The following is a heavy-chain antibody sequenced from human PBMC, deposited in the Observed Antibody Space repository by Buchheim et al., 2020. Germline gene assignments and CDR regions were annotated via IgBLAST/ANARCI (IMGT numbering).Heavy chain of an antibody. CDR3: ASYYSGTNYFDY. V-gene: IGHV4-59*01. CDR1: GVSFSSYH. J-gene: IGHJ4*02. Sequence: QVHLQESGPGLVKPSETLSLTCAVSGVSFSSYHWSWIRQPPGKGLEWIGYVYYSGSANYNPSLEGRVTISVDTSKSQLSLKLSYVTAADTAVYFCASYYSGTNYFDYWGQG. D-gene: IGHD4-11*01. CDR2: VYYSGSA.